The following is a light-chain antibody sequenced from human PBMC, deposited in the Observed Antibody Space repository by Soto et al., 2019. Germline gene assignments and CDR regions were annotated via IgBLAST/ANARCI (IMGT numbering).Light chain of an antibody. J-gene: IGLJ2*01. CDR1: SSDVGTSNY. CDR3: SSSTPSNTPV. Sequence: QSALTQPASVSGSPGQSITISCTGTSSDVGTSNYVCWYQQLPGKAPKLIIYEVGNRPSGVSNRFSGSKSGNTASLTISGLQAQDEAAYYCSSSTPSNTPVFGGGTQLTVL. CDR2: EVG. V-gene: IGLV2-14*01.